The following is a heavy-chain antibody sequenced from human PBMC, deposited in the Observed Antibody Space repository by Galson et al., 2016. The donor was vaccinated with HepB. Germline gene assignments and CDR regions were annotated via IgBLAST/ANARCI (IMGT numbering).Heavy chain of an antibody. V-gene: IGHV3-15*01. CDR1: GFSLTDAW. Sequence: SLRLSCAASGFSLTDAWMSWVRQAPGKGLEWVALIKRAAVGGAIEYAAPVKGRFTISRDDSKNTLYLQMNSLTTEDTAVYYCTTEIGDDWNKDSWGQGMLVTVSS. CDR2: IKRAAVGGAI. CDR3: TTEIGDDWNKDS. D-gene: IGHD1/OR15-1a*01. J-gene: IGHJ4*02.